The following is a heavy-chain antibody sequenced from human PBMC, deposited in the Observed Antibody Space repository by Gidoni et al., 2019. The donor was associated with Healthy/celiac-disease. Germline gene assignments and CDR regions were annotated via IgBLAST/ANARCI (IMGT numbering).Heavy chain of an antibody. V-gene: IGHV4-34*01. CDR3: ARSPPATATSLHIVGATGYYYYGMDV. Sequence: QVQLQQWGAGLLKPSETLSLTCAVYGGSFSGYYWSCIRQPPGKGLEWIGEINHSGSTNYNPSLKSRVTISVDTSKNQFSLKLSSVTAADTAVYYCARSPPATATSLHIVGATGYYYYGMDVWGQGTTVTVSS. J-gene: IGHJ6*02. CDR1: GGSFSGYY. D-gene: IGHD1-26*01. CDR2: INHSGST.